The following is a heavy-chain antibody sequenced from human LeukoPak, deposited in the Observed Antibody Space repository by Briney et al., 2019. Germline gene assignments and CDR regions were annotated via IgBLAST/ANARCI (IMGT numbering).Heavy chain of an antibody. Sequence: PGGSLRLSCAASGFTFSSYAMSWVRQAPGKGLEWVSAISGSGGSTYYADSVKGRFTISRDNSKNTLYLQMNSLRAEDTAVYYCAKEGDSSGWYAPTNFDYWGQGTLVTVSS. CDR3: AKEGDSSGWYAPTNFDY. J-gene: IGHJ4*02. D-gene: IGHD6-19*01. CDR2: ISGSGGST. V-gene: IGHV3-23*01. CDR1: GFTFSSYA.